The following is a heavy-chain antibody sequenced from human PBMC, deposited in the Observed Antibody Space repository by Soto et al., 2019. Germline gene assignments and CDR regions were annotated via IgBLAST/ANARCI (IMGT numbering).Heavy chain of an antibody. CDR3: TTDTYYDFWSRYYSGHYYYGMDV. CDR1: GFTFSNAW. Sequence: EVQLVESGGGLVKPGGSLRLSCAASGFTFSNAWMNWVRQAPGKGLEWVGRIKSKTDGGTTDYAAPVKGRFTISRDDSKNTLYLQMNSLKSEDTAVYYCTTDTYYDFWSRYYSGHYYYGMDVWGQGTTVTVSS. D-gene: IGHD3-3*01. CDR2: IKSKTDGGTT. V-gene: IGHV3-15*07. J-gene: IGHJ6*02.